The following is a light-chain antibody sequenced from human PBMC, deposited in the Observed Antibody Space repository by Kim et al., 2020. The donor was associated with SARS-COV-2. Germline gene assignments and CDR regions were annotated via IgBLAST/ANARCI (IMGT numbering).Light chain of an antibody. CDR2: QAS. Sequence: SASVGDRVTITCRASQNIDTYLAWYQQKPGKAPSLLIYQASSLQIGVPSRFSGGGSGAEFTLTISSLQPDDFATYNCQHYIRFPYTFGQGTKLEI. CDR3: QHYIRFPYT. CDR1: QNIDTY. J-gene: IGKJ2*01. V-gene: IGKV1-5*03.